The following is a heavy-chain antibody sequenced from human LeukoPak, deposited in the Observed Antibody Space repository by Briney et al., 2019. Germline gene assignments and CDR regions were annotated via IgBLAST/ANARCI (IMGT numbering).Heavy chain of an antibody. CDR3: ATGIGSYGGGAFDI. D-gene: IGHD5-18*01. V-gene: IGHV1-69*04. Sequence: SVKVSCKASGGTFSSYAISWVRQAPGQGLEWMGRIIPILGIANYAQEFQGRVTITADKSTSTAYMELSSLRSEDTAVYYCATGIGSYGGGAFDIWGQGTMVTVSS. CDR2: IIPILGIA. CDR1: GGTFSSYA. J-gene: IGHJ3*02.